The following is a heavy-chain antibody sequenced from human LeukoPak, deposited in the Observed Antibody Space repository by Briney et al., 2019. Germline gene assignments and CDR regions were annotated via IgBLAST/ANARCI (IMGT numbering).Heavy chain of an antibody. Sequence: ASVKVSCKASGYTFTGYYMHWVRQAPGQGLEWMGWINPNSGGTNYAQKFQGRVIMTRDTSISTAYMELSRLRSDDTAVYYCARDRYCSSTSCYAFDIWGQGTMVTVSS. D-gene: IGHD2-2*01. J-gene: IGHJ3*02. CDR3: ARDRYCSSTSCYAFDI. V-gene: IGHV1-2*02. CDR2: INPNSGGT. CDR1: GYTFTGYY.